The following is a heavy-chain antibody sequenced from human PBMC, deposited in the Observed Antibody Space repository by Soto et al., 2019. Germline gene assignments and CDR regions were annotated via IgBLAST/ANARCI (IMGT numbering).Heavy chain of an antibody. J-gene: IGHJ6*02. CDR1: GFTFSSNG. CDR3: AKVRYSGSYYGMDV. Sequence: HVQLVESGGGVVQPGRSLRLSCAASGFTFSSNGMHWVRQAPGKGLEWVAVISYDGNNKYYADSVKGRFTISRDSSKNTLYLQMNSLRAEDTAVYYCAKVRYSGSYYGMDVWGQGTTATVSS. D-gene: IGHD1-26*01. V-gene: IGHV3-30*18. CDR2: ISYDGNNK.